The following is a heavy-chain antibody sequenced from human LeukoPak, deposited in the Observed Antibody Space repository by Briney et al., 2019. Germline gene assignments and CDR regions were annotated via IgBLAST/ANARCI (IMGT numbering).Heavy chain of an antibody. Sequence: ASVKVSCKASGYTFTTYDINWVRQATGQGLEWMGWMNPNSGSTGYAQKFQGRVTMTRDMSTSTVYMELSSLRSEDTAVYYCARKWRWELLSAFDIWGQGTMVTVSS. V-gene: IGHV1-8*02. J-gene: IGHJ3*02. D-gene: IGHD1-26*01. CDR1: GYTFTTYD. CDR2: MNPNSGST. CDR3: ARKWRWELLSAFDI.